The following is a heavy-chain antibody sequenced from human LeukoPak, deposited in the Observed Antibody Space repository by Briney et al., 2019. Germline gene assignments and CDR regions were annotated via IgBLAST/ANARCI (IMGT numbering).Heavy chain of an antibody. CDR2: IKSKTDGGTT. Sequence: GGSLRLSCAASGFTFSNAWMSWVRQAPGKGLEWVGHIKSKTDGGTTDYAAPVKGRFTISRDDSKNTLYLQMNSLKTEDTAVYYCTTYPYRASGSNWGQGTLVTVSS. J-gene: IGHJ4*02. CDR3: TTYPYRASGSN. V-gene: IGHV3-15*01. D-gene: IGHD3-10*01. CDR1: GFTFSNAW.